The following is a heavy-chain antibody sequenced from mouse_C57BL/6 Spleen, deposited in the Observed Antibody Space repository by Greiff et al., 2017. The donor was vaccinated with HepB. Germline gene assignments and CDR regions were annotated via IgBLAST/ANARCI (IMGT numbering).Heavy chain of an antibody. CDR2: IDPETGGT. Sequence: QVHVKQSGAELVRPGASVTLSCKASGYTFTDYEMHWVKQTPVHGLEWIGAIDPETGGTAYNQKFKGKAILTADKSSSTAYMELRSLTSEDSAVYYCTNHYYGSSYGGFAYWGQGTLVTVSA. CDR3: TNHYYGSSYGGFAY. D-gene: IGHD1-1*01. CDR1: GYTFTDYE. V-gene: IGHV1-15*01. J-gene: IGHJ3*01.